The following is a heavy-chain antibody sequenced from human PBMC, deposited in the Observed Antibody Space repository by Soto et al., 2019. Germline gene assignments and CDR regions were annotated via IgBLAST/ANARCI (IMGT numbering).Heavy chain of an antibody. CDR3: ARSGGDYRPFDS. Sequence: GGSLRLSCAASGFSFSNSEMNWIRQAPGKGLEWVSHMTGSGSAIYYADSVKGRFTISRDNAKNSLYLHLNSLRAEDTALYYCARSGGDYRPFDSWGQGTLVTVSS. CDR2: MTGSGSAI. J-gene: IGHJ4*02. CDR1: GFSFSNSE. V-gene: IGHV3-48*03. D-gene: IGHD2-21*01.